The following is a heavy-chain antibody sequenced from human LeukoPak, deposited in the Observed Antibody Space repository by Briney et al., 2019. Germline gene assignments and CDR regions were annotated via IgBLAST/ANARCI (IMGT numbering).Heavy chain of an antibody. D-gene: IGHD3-3*01. CDR1: EFTFDNYW. J-gene: IGHJ1*01. Sequence: GGSLRLSCAASEFTFDNYWMHWVRQAPGKGLVWVSRIKNEGKITTYADSVKGRFTTSRDNAKNTFYLQMNSLRVEDTAVYYCLLIILGGSSQHWGQGTLVTVSS. CDR2: IKNEGKIT. CDR3: LLIILGGSSQH. V-gene: IGHV3-74*01.